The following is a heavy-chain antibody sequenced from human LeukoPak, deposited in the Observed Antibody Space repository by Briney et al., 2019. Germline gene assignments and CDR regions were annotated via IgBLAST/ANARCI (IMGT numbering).Heavy chain of an antibody. J-gene: IGHJ6*02. Sequence: ASVKVSCKASGHTFTSYGISWVRQAPGQGLEWMGWISAYNGNTNYAQKLQGRVTMTTDTSTSTAYMELRSLRSDDTAVYYCARDLASIFGVVIRWYYYGMDVWGQGTTVTVSS. V-gene: IGHV1-18*01. CDR3: ARDLASIFGVVIRWYYYGMDV. CDR1: GHTFTSYG. D-gene: IGHD3-3*01. CDR2: ISAYNGNT.